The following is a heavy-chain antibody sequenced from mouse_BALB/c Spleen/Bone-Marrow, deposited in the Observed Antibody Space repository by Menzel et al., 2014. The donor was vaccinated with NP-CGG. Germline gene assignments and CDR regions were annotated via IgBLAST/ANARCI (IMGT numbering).Heavy chain of an antibody. V-gene: IGHV1-9*01. D-gene: IGHD2-3*01. CDR1: GYTFSSYW. CDR2: ILPGSGNT. CDR3: ARENDYWYFDV. J-gene: IGHJ1*01. Sequence: QVQLQQSGAELMKPGASVKISCKATGYTFSSYWIEWVKQRPGHGLEWTGEILPGSGNTNYNEKFKGKATFTADTSSNTAYMQLSSLTSEDSAVYYCARENDYWYFDVWGAGTTVTVSS.